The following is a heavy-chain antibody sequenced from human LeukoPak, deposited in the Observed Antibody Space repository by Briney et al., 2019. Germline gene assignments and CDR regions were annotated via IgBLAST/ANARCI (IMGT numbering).Heavy chain of an antibody. Sequence: GGSLRLSCAASGFTFSSYNMNWVRQAPGKGLEWVSSISSSSSYIYYADSVKGRFTISRDNAKNSLYLQMNRLRAEDTAVYYCARDFGARGWLDYWGQGTLVTVSS. V-gene: IGHV3-21*01. J-gene: IGHJ4*02. CDR3: ARDFGARGWLDY. CDR2: ISSSSSYI. D-gene: IGHD6-19*01. CDR1: GFTFSSYN.